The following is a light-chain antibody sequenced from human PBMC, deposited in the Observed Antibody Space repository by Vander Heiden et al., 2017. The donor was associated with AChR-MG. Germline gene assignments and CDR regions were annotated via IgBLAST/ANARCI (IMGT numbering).Light chain of an antibody. CDR1: KLGDKY. V-gene: IGLV3-1*01. CDR3: QAWDSSTAVV. CDR2: QDS. J-gene: IGLJ2*01. Sequence: SYKLTQPPSVSVSPGQTASITCSGDKLGDKYACWYPQKPGQSPVLVIYQDSKRPSGIPERFSGSNSGNTATLTISGTQAMDEADYYCQAWDSSTAVVFGGGTKLTVL.